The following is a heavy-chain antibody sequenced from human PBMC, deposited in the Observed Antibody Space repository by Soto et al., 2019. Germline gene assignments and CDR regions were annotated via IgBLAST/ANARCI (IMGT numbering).Heavy chain of an antibody. CDR3: ARDSYGDYQGDY. D-gene: IGHD4-17*01. CDR2: ISSSSSYI. CDR1: GFTFSSYS. J-gene: IGHJ4*02. Sequence: GGSLRLSCAASGFTFSSYSMNWVRQAPGKGLEWVSSISSSSSYIYYADSVKGRFTISRDNAKNSLYLQMNSLRAEDTAVYYCARDSYGDYQGDYWGQGTLVTVSS. V-gene: IGHV3-21*01.